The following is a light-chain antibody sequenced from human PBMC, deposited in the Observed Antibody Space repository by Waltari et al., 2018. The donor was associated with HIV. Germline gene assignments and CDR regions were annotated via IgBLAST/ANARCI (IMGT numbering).Light chain of an antibody. J-gene: IGLJ2*01. Sequence: QSVLTPPPSASGTPGQTVIISCSGTNSNIGNNYIYCYQQLPGATPKLLIYRNNQRPAGVPDRFSGSKSGTSASLAIRGLRPEDEADYYCAAWDDSLSGRVVFGGGTKLTVL. V-gene: IGLV1-47*01. CDR1: NSNIGNNY. CDR2: RNN. CDR3: AAWDDSLSGRVV.